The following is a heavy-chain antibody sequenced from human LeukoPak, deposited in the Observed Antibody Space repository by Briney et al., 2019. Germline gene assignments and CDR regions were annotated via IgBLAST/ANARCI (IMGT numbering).Heavy chain of an antibody. CDR1: RGLISSGGYY. CDR2: VDYNGIT. V-gene: IGHV4-31*03. J-gene: IGHJ4*02. Sequence: PSETLSLTCTVSRGLISSGGYYWSWIRQHPGTCPEWLGHVDYNGITYYNPSLKSRLTMSVDTSKNQFSLKLSSVTAADTAVYYCARARSGYDGDFDYWGQGTLVTVSS. CDR3: ARARSGYDGDFDY. D-gene: IGHD5-12*01.